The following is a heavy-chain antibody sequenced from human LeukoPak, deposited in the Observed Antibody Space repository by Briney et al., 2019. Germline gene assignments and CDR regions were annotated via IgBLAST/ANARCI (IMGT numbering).Heavy chain of an antibody. Sequence: ASVKVSCKPSGYTFTSYDINWVRQATGQGVEWMGWMNPNCGNTGYAQKFQGSVTITSNTSISTDYMELSSLRSEDTAVYYCARGLRGRFLEWLQSNYYCFYMDVWGKGTTVTVSS. V-gene: IGHV1-8*01. D-gene: IGHD3-3*01. CDR3: ARGLRGRFLEWLQSNYYCFYMDV. CDR2: MNPNCGNT. J-gene: IGHJ6*03. CDR1: GYTFTSYD.